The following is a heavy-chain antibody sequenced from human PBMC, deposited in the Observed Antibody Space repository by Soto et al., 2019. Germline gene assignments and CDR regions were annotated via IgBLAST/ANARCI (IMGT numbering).Heavy chain of an antibody. V-gene: IGHV1-69*13. J-gene: IGHJ4*02. D-gene: IGHD4-4*01. CDR2: IIPIFGTA. Sequence: SVKVSCKASGGTFSSYAISWVRQAPGQGLEWMGGIIPIFGTANYAQKFQGRVTITADESTSTAHMELSSLRSEDTAVYYCASSPTTVTIHSNPNFDYWGQGTLVTVSS. CDR1: GGTFSSYA. CDR3: ASSPTTVTIHSNPNFDY.